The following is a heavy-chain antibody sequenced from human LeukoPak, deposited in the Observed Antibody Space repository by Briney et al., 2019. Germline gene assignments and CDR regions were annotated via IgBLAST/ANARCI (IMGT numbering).Heavy chain of an antibody. CDR1: GGSISSYY. V-gene: IGHV4-59*01. Sequence: SETLSLTCTVSGGSISSYYWSWIRQPPGKGLEWIGYIYYSGSTNYNPSLKSRVTISVDTSKNQFSLKLNSVTAADTAVYYCARGDLYVGFDPWGQGTLVTVSS. J-gene: IGHJ5*02. CDR2: IYYSGST. CDR3: ARGDLYVGFDP. D-gene: IGHD5/OR15-5a*01.